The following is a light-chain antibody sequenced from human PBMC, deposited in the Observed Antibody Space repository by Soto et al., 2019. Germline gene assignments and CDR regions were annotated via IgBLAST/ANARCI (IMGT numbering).Light chain of an antibody. CDR3: AAWDDSLSGFYV. CDR2: RNN. Sequence: QSVLTQPPSASGTPGQRVTISCSGRNSNIGSNYVHWYQHLPGTAPKLLIYRNNQRPSGVPDRFFGSKSGTSASLAISGLRSEDEPDYYCAAWDDSLSGFYVFGTGTKLTVL. J-gene: IGLJ1*01. CDR1: NSNIGSNY. V-gene: IGLV1-47*01.